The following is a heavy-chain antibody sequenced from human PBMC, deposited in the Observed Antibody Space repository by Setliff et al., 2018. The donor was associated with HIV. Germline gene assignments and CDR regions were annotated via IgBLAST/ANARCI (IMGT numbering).Heavy chain of an antibody. V-gene: IGHV4-61*01. CDR1: GGSFSGPFSPYY. Sequence: SETLSLTCAVYGGSFSGPFSPYYWNWIRQSPGKGLGWIGYIFDSGSTNYNPSLKSRVTISVDTPKNQFSLKLSSVTAADTAVYYCARGLVNLSRYYYYYMDVWGKGTTVTVSS. J-gene: IGHJ6*03. CDR2: IFDSGST. CDR3: ARGLVNLSRYYYYYMDV. D-gene: IGHD3-10*01.